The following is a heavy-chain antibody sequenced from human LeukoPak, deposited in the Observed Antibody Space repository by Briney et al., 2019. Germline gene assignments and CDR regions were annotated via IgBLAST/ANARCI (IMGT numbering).Heavy chain of an antibody. CDR1: GFTFSSYA. CDR3: ARGYYDSSGYLDY. V-gene: IGHV3-30*04. J-gene: IGHJ4*02. Sequence: GGSLRLSCAASGFTFSSYAMHRVRQAPGKGLEGVAVISYDGSNKYYADSVKGRFTISRDNSKNTLYLQMNSLRAEDTAVYYCARGYYDSSGYLDYWGQGTLVTVSS. CDR2: ISYDGSNK. D-gene: IGHD3-22*01.